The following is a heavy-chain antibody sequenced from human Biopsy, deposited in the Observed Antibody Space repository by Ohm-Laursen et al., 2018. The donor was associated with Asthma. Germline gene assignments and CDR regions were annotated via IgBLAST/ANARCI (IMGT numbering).Heavy chain of an antibody. CDR2: IYYSGTT. J-gene: IGHJ6*02. CDR1: SGSGGYMRSGNYY. V-gene: IGHV4-39*01. Sequence: PSDTLSLTCSLSSGSGGYMRSGNYYWGWIRQPPGKGLEWIGSIYYSGTTYYNPSLESRVTVSADTSKNQLSLNLTSVTAADTAVYYCVRGSSSWHHGPFHYYYGLDVWGQGTTATVSS. D-gene: IGHD6-13*01. CDR3: VRGSSSWHHGPFHYYYGLDV.